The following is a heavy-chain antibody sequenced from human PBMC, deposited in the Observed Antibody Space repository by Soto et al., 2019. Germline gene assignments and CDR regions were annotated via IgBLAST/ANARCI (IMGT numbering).Heavy chain of an antibody. D-gene: IGHD6-19*01. J-gene: IGHJ4*02. CDR1: GFTFSSYG. V-gene: IGHV3-30*18. Sequence: GGSLRLSCAASGFTFSSYGMHWVRQAPGKGLEWVAVISYDGSNKYYADSVKGRFTISRDNSKNTLYLQMNSLRAEDTAVYYCAKGEAVAGTRNYYFDYWGQGTLGTVAS. CDR3: AKGEAVAGTRNYYFDY. CDR2: ISYDGSNK.